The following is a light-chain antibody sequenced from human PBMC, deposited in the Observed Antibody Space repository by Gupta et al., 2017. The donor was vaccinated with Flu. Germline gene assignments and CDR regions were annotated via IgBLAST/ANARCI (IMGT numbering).Light chain of an antibody. CDR1: QDITVY. J-gene: IGKJ5*01. Sequence: IQLTQSPSSLSASVGGRVTITCRASQDITVYVNWYLQRPGKAPKLLIYDASHLQTGVPSRFSGRGSKTHFTLTISSLQPEDVGVYYCQQYDDLPVTFGQGSRLEIK. CDR2: DAS. CDR3: QQYDDLPVT. V-gene: IGKV1-33*01.